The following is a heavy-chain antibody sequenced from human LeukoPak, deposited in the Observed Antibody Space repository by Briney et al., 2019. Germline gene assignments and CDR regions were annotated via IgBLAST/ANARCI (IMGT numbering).Heavy chain of an antibody. J-gene: IGHJ4*02. Sequence: GGSLRLSCAASGFTFDDYAMRWVRQAPGKGLEWVSGISWNSGSIGYADSVKGRFTISRDNAKNSLYLQMNSLRAEDTALYYCAKDISLEQWLVLNYWGQGTLVTVSS. CDR3: AKDISLEQWLVLNY. D-gene: IGHD6-19*01. V-gene: IGHV3-9*01. CDR1: GFTFDDYA. CDR2: ISWNSGSI.